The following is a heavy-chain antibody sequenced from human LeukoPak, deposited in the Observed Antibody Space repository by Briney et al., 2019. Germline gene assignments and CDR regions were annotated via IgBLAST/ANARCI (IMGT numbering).Heavy chain of an antibody. CDR1: GFTFSSFD. Sequence: GGSLRLSCAASGFTFSSFDMHWVRQPTGQGLEWVSTTGTASDTHYPGSVEGRFTLSRDNAKNSLYLQMNSLTAGDTAVYYCARGPPRGKYYYMDVWGKGTTVTVSS. V-gene: IGHV3-13*01. CDR3: ARGPPRGKYYYMDV. J-gene: IGHJ6*03. CDR2: TGTASDT. D-gene: IGHD1-1*01.